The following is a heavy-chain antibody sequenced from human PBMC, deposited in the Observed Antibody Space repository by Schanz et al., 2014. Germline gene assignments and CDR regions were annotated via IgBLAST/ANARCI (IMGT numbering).Heavy chain of an antibody. CDR2: IWYDESNK. CDR3: ARDRGHGDLPGDI. D-gene: IGHD4-17*01. V-gene: IGHV3-33*01. Sequence: QVQLVESGGGVVQPGRSLRLSCAASGFIFSSYGLHWVRQAPGKGLEWVAFIWYDESNKYYADSVKGRFTISRDNSKNTLYLQMNTLRAEDTAVYYCARDRGHGDLPGDIWGQGTMVTVSS. CDR1: GFIFSSYG. J-gene: IGHJ3*02.